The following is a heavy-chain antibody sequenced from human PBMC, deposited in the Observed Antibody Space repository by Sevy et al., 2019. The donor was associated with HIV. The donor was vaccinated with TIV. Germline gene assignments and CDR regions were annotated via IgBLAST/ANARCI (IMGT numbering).Heavy chain of an antibody. CDR3: ARDPAIAAAVTFDN. CDR1: GFIFSSYS. J-gene: IGHJ4*02. Sequence: GGSLRLSCAASGFIFSSYSINWVRQAPGKGLEWVSSISSSSKYIYYADSVKGRFTISRDNAKNSLYLQMNSLRADDTAVYYCARDPAIAAAVTFDNWGQGTLVTVSS. D-gene: IGHD6-13*01. V-gene: IGHV3-21*06. CDR2: ISSSSKYI.